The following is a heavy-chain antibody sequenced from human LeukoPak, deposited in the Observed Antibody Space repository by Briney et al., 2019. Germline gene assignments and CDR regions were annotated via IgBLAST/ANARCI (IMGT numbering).Heavy chain of an antibody. CDR1: GYTLTELS. CDR3: ATDIFSAYYDFPYGMDV. D-gene: IGHD3-3*01. CDR2: FDPEDGET. Sequence: ASVKVSCKVSGYTLTELSMHWVRQAPGKGLEWMGGFDPEDGETIYAQKFQGRVTMTEDTSTDTAYMELSSLRSEDTAVYYCATDIFSAYYDFPYGMDVWGQGTTVTVSS. V-gene: IGHV1-24*01. J-gene: IGHJ6*02.